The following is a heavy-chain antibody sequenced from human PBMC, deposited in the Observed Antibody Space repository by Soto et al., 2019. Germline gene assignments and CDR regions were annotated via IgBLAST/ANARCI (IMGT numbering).Heavy chain of an antibody. CDR1: GGSLSGYF. CDR3: ASYHYYDFWIGSRHYMDV. D-gene: IGHD3-3*01. V-gene: IGHV4-34*01. J-gene: IGHJ6*03. CDR2: INHSGST. Sequence: HVHLEQWGAGLLKPSETLSLTCAVYGGSLSGYFWSWVRQPPGKGLEWIGEINHSGSTNYNPSLKSRVTISADTSKHQFSLRLSSVTAADSAIYYCASYHYYDFWIGSRHYMDVWGKGTTVTVSS.